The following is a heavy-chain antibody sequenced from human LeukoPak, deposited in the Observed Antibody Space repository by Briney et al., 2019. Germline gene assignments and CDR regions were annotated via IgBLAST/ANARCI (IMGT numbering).Heavy chain of an antibody. D-gene: IGHD3-10*01. CDR2: ISYDGSNK. CDR3: ARELSVRGVIRYYGMDV. V-gene: IGHV3-30*04. Sequence: PGGSLRLSCAASGFTFSSYAMHWVRQAPGKGLEWVAVISYDGSNKYYADSVKGRFTISRDNSKNTLYLQMNSQRAEDTAVYYCARELSVRGVIRYYGMDVWGKGTTVTVSS. CDR1: GFTFSSYA. J-gene: IGHJ6*04.